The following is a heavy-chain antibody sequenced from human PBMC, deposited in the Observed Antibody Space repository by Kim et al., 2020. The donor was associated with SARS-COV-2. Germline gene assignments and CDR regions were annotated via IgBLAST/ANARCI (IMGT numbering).Heavy chain of an antibody. V-gene: IGHV3-30*02. CDR3: AKVSRIAVAGYFDY. J-gene: IGHJ4*02. D-gene: IGHD6-19*01. Sequence: ACSVRGRFTSSRDNSKNSLYLQMNSLRAEDTAVYYCAKVSRIAVAGYFDYWGQGTLVTVSS.